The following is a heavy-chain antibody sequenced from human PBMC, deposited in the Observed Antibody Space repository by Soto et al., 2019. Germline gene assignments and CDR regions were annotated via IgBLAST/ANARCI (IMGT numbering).Heavy chain of an antibody. CDR3: ARDWGGNAGLYWYFDL. Sequence: EVQLVESGGGLIQPGGSLRLSCAASGFNVSDNYMTWVRHAPGKGLEWGSTVYNTDTTHYEDSVKVRFAISRDNSNNIVYLQMNSLRAEDTAVYYCARDWGGNAGLYWYFDLWGRGTLVSVSS. V-gene: IGHV3-53*01. D-gene: IGHD3-16*01. CDR1: GFNVSDNY. CDR2: VYNTDTT. J-gene: IGHJ2*01.